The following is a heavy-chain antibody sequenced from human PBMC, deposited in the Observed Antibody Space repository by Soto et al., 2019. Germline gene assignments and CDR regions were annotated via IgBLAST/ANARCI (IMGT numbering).Heavy chain of an antibody. CDR1: GGFPSRDS. Sequence: SQTLSLPCTVSGGFPSRDSRRGFRQPPGKGLEWIGYIYYSGSTNYNPSLKSRVTISVDTSKNQFSLKLSSVTAADTAVYYWARRYSRNFDYWGQGTLVSVSS. V-gene: IGHV4-59*01. CDR2: IYYSGST. D-gene: IGHD6-13*01. CDR3: ARRYSRNFDY. J-gene: IGHJ4*02.